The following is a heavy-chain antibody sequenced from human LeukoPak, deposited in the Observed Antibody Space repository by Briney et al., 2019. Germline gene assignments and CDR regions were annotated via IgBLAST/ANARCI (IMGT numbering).Heavy chain of an antibody. CDR2: INYSGST. CDR3: ARYVVYGSGKYYFDY. Sequence: PSETLSLTCTVSGGSVSSTTYYWSWIRQPPGKGLEWIASINYSGSTYYNPSLKSRVAISVDTSENQFSLKLSSVTAADTAVYYCARYVVYGSGKYYFDYWGQGTLVTVSS. J-gene: IGHJ4*02. V-gene: IGHV4-39*01. CDR1: GGSVSSTTYY. D-gene: IGHD3-10*01.